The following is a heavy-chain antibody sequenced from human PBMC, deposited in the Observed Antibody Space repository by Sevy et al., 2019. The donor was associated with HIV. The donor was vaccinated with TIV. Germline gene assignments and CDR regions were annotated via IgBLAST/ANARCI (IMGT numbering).Heavy chain of an antibody. J-gene: IGHJ6*02. V-gene: IGHV4-59*13. Sequence: SETLSLTCTVSGDSIGSSYYWNWIRQSPGKGLEWIGYIVYSGTTNYNPSLKNRVTVSLDTSKNHFSLGLTSVTAADTAVYYWPRGGGGDNGYYYSYYGMDVWGQGTTVTVSS. CDR1: GDSIGSSYY. D-gene: IGHD6-25*01. CDR2: IVYSGTT. CDR3: PRGGGGDNGYYYSYYGMDV.